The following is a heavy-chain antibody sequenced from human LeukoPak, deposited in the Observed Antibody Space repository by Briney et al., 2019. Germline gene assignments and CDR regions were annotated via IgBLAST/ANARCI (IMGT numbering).Heavy chain of an antibody. V-gene: IGHV3-7*03. Sequence: PGGSLRLSCAASGFTFSSYWMSWVRQAPGKGLEWVANIKQDGSEKYYVDSVKGRSTISRDNAKNSLYLQMNSLRAEDTAVYYCARGLAVGRFDYWGQGTLVTVSS. CDR2: IKQDGSEK. CDR3: ARGLAVGRFDY. CDR1: GFTFSSYW. J-gene: IGHJ4*02. D-gene: IGHD6-19*01.